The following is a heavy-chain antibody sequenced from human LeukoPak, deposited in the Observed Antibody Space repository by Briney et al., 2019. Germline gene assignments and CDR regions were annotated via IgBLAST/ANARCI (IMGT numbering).Heavy chain of an antibody. CDR2: IYHSGST. CDR3: ARSYDGDAFDI. V-gene: IGHV4-30-2*01. CDR1: GGSISSGGYS. D-gene: IGHD3-22*01. J-gene: IGHJ3*02. Sequence: SQTLSLTCAVSGGSISSGGYSWSWIRQPPGKGLEWIGYIYHSGSTYYNPSLKSRVTISVDRSKNQFSLKLSSVTAAGTAVYYCARSYDGDAFDIWGQGTMVTVPS.